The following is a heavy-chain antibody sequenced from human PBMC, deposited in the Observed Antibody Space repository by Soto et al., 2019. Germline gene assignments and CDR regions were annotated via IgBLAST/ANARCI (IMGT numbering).Heavy chain of an antibody. CDR2: ISDDGTNK. CDR3: ARAGSSRGLWLGPDY. CDR1: GFTFSGYA. V-gene: IGHV3-30-3*01. Sequence: GGSLRLSCAASGFTFSGYAMPCVRQAPGKGLEWVAVISDDGTNKHYADSVRGRFTISRDNSKNTLNLQMDSLRPEDTAVYYCARAGSSRGLWLGPDYWGQGTQVTVSS. J-gene: IGHJ4*02. D-gene: IGHD5-18*01.